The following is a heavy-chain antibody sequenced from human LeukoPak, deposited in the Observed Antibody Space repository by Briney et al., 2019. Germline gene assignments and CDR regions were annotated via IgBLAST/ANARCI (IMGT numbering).Heavy chain of an antibody. CDR3: AVTYYDFWSAYSRYGMDV. CDR1: GGSFSGYY. Sequence: SETLSLTCAVYGGSFSGYYWSWIRQPPGKGLEWIGEINHGGSTNYNPSLKSRVTISVDTSKNQFSLKLSSVTAADTAVYYCAVTYYDFWSAYSRYGMDVWGQGTTVTVSS. D-gene: IGHD3-3*01. V-gene: IGHV4-34*01. CDR2: INHGGST. J-gene: IGHJ6*02.